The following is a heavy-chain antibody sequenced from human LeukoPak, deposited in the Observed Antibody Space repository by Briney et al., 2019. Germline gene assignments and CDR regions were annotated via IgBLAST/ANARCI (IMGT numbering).Heavy chain of an antibody. CDR1: GGSISSSNW. CDR3: ARDYGDWAFDY. D-gene: IGHD4-17*01. J-gene: IGHJ4*02. V-gene: IGHV4-4*02. Sequence: SGTLSLTCAVSGGSISSSNWWSWVRQPPGKGLEWIGEIYHSGSTNYNPSLKSRVTISVDTSKNQFSLKLSSVTAADTAVYYCARDYGDWAFDYWGQGTLVTVSS. CDR2: IYHSGST.